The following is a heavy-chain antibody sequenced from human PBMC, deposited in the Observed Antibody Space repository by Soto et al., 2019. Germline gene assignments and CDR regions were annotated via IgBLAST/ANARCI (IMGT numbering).Heavy chain of an antibody. CDR2: ISSSSSTI. V-gene: IGHV3-48*04. J-gene: IGHJ4*02. Sequence: GGSLRLSCAASGFTFSSYSMNWVRQAPGKGLEWVSSISSSSSTIYYADSVKGRFTISRDNAKNSLYLQMNSLRAEDTAVYYCTRESGPYYYGSGSYFDYWGQGTLVTVSS. D-gene: IGHD3-10*01. CDR1: GFTFSSYS. CDR3: TRESGPYYYGSGSYFDY.